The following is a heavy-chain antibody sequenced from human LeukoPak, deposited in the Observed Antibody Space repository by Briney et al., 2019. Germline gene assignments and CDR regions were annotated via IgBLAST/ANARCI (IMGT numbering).Heavy chain of an antibody. CDR3: ASYNWNAAYNWFDP. CDR2: INPNSGGT. Sequence: ASVKVSCKASGGTFSSYAISWVRQAPGQGLEWMGWINPNSGGTNYAQKFQGRVTMTRDTSISTAYMELSRLRSDDTAVYYCASYNWNAAYNWFDPWGQGTLVTVSS. J-gene: IGHJ5*02. V-gene: IGHV1-2*02. D-gene: IGHD1-20*01. CDR1: GGTFSSYA.